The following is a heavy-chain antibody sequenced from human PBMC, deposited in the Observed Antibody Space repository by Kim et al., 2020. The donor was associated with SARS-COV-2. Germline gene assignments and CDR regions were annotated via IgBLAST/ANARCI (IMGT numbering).Heavy chain of an antibody. J-gene: IGHJ4*02. D-gene: IGHD6-13*01. Sequence: GGSLRLSCAASGFTFDDYTMHWVRQAPGKGLEWVSLISWDGGSTYYADSVKGRFTISRDNSKNSLYLQMNSLRTEDTALYYCAKDMVAAADEYYFDYWGQGTLVTVSS. CDR3: AKDMVAAADEYYFDY. V-gene: IGHV3-43*01. CDR2: ISWDGGST. CDR1: GFTFDDYT.